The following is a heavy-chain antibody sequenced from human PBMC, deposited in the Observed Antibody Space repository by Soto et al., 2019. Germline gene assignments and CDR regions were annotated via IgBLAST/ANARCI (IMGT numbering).Heavy chain of an antibody. Sequence: GESLKISCKGSGYSFTSYWSGWVRQMPGKGLEWMGIIYPGDSDTRYSPSFQGQVTISADKSISTAYLQWSSLKASDTAMYYCARTGHSSSWYSRYYYSGMDVWGQGTTVTVSS. CDR1: GYSFTSYW. CDR2: IYPGDSDT. V-gene: IGHV5-51*01. D-gene: IGHD6-13*01. CDR3: ARTGHSSSWYSRYYYSGMDV. J-gene: IGHJ6*02.